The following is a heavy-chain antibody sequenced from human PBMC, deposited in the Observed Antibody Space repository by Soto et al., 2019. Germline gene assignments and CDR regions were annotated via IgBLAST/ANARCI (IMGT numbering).Heavy chain of an antibody. CDR3: ARGSGYDSLFDY. CDR1: GYTFTSYD. Sequence: ASVKVSCKASGYTFTSYDINWVRQATGQGLEWMGWMNPNSGNTGYAQKFQGRVTMTRNTSISTAYMELSSLRSEDMAVYYCARGSGYDSLFDYWGQGTLVTVSS. D-gene: IGHD5-12*01. V-gene: IGHV1-8*01. CDR2: MNPNSGNT. J-gene: IGHJ4*02.